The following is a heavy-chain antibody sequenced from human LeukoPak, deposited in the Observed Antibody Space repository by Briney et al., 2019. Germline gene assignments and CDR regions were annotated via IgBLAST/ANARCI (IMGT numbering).Heavy chain of an antibody. Sequence: ASVKVSCKASGYTFTGYYMHWVRQAPGQGLEWMGWINPNSGGTNYAQKFQGRVTMTRDTSISTAYMELSRLRSDDTAVYYCARADTAIVFYVDYWGQGTLVTVSS. D-gene: IGHD5-18*01. V-gene: IGHV1-2*02. J-gene: IGHJ4*02. CDR2: INPNSGGT. CDR1: GYTFTGYY. CDR3: ARADTAIVFYVDY.